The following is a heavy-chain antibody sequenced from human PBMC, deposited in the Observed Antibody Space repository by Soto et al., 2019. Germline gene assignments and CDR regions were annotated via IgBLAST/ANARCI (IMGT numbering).Heavy chain of an antibody. Sequence: PSETLSLTCSVSGASIRNYYWHWVRQLPGKGLEWIGYVYTPDYTRYNSSLKSRVTISVDTSKSQFSLRLNSVTAADAAVYYCARDKGGAAHQNYYYYGMDVWGQETTVTVSS. CDR2: VYTPDYT. J-gene: IGHJ6*02. V-gene: IGHV4-4*08. CDR1: GASIRNYY. CDR3: ARDKGGAAHQNYYYYGMDV. D-gene: IGHD3-16*01.